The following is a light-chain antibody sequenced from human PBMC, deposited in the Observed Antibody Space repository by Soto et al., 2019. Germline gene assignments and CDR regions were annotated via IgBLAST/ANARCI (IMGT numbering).Light chain of an antibody. CDR1: SSDVGGYNY. J-gene: IGLJ1*01. Sequence: QSVLTQPRSVSGSPGQSVTISCTGTSSDVGGYNYVSWYLQHPGKAPKVMIYDVSKRPSGVPDRFSGSKSSNTASLTISGLQSEDEADYYCCSFAGNYIYVFGTGTKVTVL. V-gene: IGLV2-11*01. CDR2: DVS. CDR3: CSFAGNYIYV.